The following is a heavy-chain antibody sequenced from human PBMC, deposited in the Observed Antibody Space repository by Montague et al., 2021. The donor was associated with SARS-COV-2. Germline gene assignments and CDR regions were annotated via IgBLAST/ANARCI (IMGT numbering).Heavy chain of an antibody. J-gene: IGHJ6*03. Sequence: SETLSLTCAVHGGSFSTYSWNWIRQPPGKGLEWIGEIHHGGSTNYNPSLKSRVTISADTSKNQFSLKLTSVAAADTAVYYCARRGDGVVPSPILGVGPYYSYYYMAVGGKGTTVTVSS. CDR2: IHHGGST. V-gene: IGHV4-34*01. D-gene: IGHD3-10*01. CDR3: ARRGDGVVPSPILGVGPYYSYYYMAV. CDR1: GGSFSTYS.